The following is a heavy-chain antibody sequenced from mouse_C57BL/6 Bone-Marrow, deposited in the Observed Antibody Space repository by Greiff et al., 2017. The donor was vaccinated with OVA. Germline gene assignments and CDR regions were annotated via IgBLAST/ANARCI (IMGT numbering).Heavy chain of an antibody. J-gene: IGHJ4*01. D-gene: IGHD2-3*01. CDR3: ASKWLLPHYYAMDY. V-gene: IGHV3-6*01. CDR2: ISYDGSN. CDR1: GYSITSGYY. Sequence: ESGPGLVKPSQSLSLTCSVTGYSITSGYYWNWIRQFPGNKLEWMGYISYDGSNNYNPSLKNRISITRDTSKNQFFLKLNSVTTEDTATYYCASKWLLPHYYAMDYWGQGTSVTVSS.